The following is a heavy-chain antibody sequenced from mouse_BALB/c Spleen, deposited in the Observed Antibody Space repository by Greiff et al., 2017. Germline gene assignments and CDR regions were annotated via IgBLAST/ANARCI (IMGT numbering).Heavy chain of an antibody. CDR3: ASYAPYAMDY. V-gene: IGHV5-6-5*01. CDR1: GFTFSSYA. Sequence: EVMLVESGGGLVKPGGSLKLSCAASGFTFSSYAMSWVRQTPEKRLEWVASISSGGSTYYPDSVKGRFTISRDNARNILYLQMSSLRSEDTAMYYCASYAPYAMDYWGQGTSVTVSS. D-gene: IGHD1-1*01. J-gene: IGHJ4*01. CDR2: ISSGGST.